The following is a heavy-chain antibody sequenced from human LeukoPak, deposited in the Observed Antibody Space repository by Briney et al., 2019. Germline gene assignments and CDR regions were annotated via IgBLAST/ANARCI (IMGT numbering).Heavy chain of an antibody. CDR1: GFTFSSYA. J-gene: IGHJ4*02. CDR2: INSSSSYI. V-gene: IGHV3-21*01. D-gene: IGHD2-2*01. Sequence: PGGSLRLSCAASGFTFSSYAMSWVRQAPGKGLEWVSSINSSSSYIYYADSVKGRFTISRDNAKSSLYLQMNSLRAEDTAVYYCARDQDLPAAHFDYWGQGTLVTVSS. CDR3: ARDQDLPAAHFDY.